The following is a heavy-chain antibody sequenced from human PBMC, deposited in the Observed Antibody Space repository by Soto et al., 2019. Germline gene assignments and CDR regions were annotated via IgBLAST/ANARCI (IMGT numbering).Heavy chain of an antibody. V-gene: IGHV4-30-2*06. J-gene: IGHJ4*02. CDR3: ARVATSDHFDY. D-gene: IGHD1-26*01. CDR1: GDSFSSGAYS. Sequence: SETLSLTCAVSGDSFSSGAYSWSWIRQSPGRGLEWIAYIYYSGTAFYNPSLKSRVTLSVLKSKNQFSLKLTSVTAADTAVYYCARVATSDHFDYWGPGTLVTVSS. CDR2: IYYSGTA.